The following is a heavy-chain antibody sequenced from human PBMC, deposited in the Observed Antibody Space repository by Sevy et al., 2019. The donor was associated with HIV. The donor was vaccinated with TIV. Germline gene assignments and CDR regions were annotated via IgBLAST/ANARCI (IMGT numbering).Heavy chain of an antibody. CDR3: AHSLYGDYIGGYFDY. J-gene: IGHJ4*02. Sequence: SGPTLVKPTQTLTLTCTFSGFSLSTSGVGVGWIRQPPGKPLEWLALIYWDDNKRYSPSLRSRLTITKDTSKNQVVLTMTNMDPVDTATYYCAHSLYGDYIGGYFDYWGQRTLVTVSS. V-gene: IGHV2-5*02. D-gene: IGHD4-17*01. CDR2: IYWDDNK. CDR1: GFSLSTSGVG.